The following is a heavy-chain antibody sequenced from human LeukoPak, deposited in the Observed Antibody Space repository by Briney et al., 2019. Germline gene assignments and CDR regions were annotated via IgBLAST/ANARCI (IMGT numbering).Heavy chain of an antibody. CDR3: AREPHDFWSGYYYYYYGMDV. CDR2: IYYSGST. J-gene: IGHJ6*02. CDR1: GGSISSSSYY. V-gene: IGHV4-39*01. D-gene: IGHD3-3*01. Sequence: SETLSLTCTVSGGSISSSSYYLGWIRQPPGKGLEWIVSIYYSGSTYYNPSLKSRVTISVDTSKNQFSLKLSSVTAADTAVYYCAREPHDFWSGYYYYYYGMDVWGQGTTVTVSS.